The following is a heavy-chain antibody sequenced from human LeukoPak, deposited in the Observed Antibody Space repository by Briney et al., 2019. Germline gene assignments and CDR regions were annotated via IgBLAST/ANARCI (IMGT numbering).Heavy chain of an antibody. J-gene: IGHJ3*02. CDR1: GGTFISYA. CDR2: IIPIFGTA. D-gene: IGHD2-2*01. V-gene: IGHV1-69*13. CDR3: ARGLGYCSSTSCPGPTGAFDI. Sequence: ASVKVSCKASGGTFISYAISWVRQAPGQGLEWMGGIIPIFGTANYAQKFQGRVTITADESTSTAYMELSSLRSEDTAVYYCARGLGYCSSTSCPGPTGAFDIWGQGTMVTVSS.